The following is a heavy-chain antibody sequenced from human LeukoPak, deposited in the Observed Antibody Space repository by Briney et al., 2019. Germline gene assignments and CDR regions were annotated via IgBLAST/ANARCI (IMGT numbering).Heavy chain of an antibody. D-gene: IGHD6-13*01. J-gene: IGHJ5*02. CDR1: GGTFSSYA. V-gene: IGHV1-69*05. CDR3: ARASRSSWYDLNWFDP. Sequence: GASVKVSCKASGGTFSSYAISWVRQAPGQGLEWMGGIIPIFGTANFAQKFQGRVTITTDESTSTAYMELSSLRSEDTAVYYCARASRSSWYDLNWFDPWGQGTLVTVSS. CDR2: IIPIFGTA.